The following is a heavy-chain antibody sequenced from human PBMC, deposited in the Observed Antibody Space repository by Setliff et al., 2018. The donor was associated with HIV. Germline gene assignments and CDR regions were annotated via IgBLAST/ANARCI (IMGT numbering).Heavy chain of an antibody. D-gene: IGHD7-27*01. CDR3: ARGWGHDGFDF. V-gene: IGHV4-34*01. CDR2: ISYTGST. CDR1: GGSFSGYY. J-gene: IGHJ3*01. Sequence: PSETLSLTCAVYGGSFSGYYWSWIRQPPGKGLEWIGTISYTGSTYYNPSLKSRVTMSIDTSKNQFSLNVSSVTAADTAVYYCARGWGHDGFDFWGQGTMVTVSS.